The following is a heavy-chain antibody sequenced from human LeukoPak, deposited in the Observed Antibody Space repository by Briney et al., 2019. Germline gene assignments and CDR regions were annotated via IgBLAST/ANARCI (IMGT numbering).Heavy chain of an antibody. CDR2: IRSQAYGGTI. CDR3: ARGGDFGVPAPLGIDAFDI. Sequence: GRSLRLSCTGSGFTFGHYALAWVRQAPGKGLEWLGFIRSQAYGGTIEYAASVKGRFSISRDNSKSIADLQINSLKTEDTAVYYCARGGDFGVPAPLGIDAFDIWGQGTMVTVSS. J-gene: IGHJ3*02. CDR1: GFTFGHYA. V-gene: IGHV3-49*04. D-gene: IGHD2-2*01.